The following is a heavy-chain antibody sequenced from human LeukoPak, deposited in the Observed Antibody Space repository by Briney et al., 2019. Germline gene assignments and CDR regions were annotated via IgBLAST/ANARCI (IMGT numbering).Heavy chain of an antibody. D-gene: IGHD6-13*01. CDR1: GGSISSYY. CDR2: IYYSGST. Sequence: PSETLSLTCTVSGGSISSYYWSWIRQPPGKGLEWIGCIYYSGSTNYNPSLKSRVTISVDTSKNQFSLKLSSVTAADTAVYYCAREHSSSWSIGDYYYYYMDVWGKGTTVTVSS. V-gene: IGHV4-59*01. J-gene: IGHJ6*03. CDR3: AREHSSSWSIGDYYYYYMDV.